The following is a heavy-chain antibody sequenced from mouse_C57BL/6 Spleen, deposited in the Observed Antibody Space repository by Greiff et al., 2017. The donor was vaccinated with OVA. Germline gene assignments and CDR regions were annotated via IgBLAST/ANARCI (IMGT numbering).Heavy chain of an antibody. CDR3: AMRGITTVVYFSY. CDR1: GYTFTSYW. J-gene: IGHJ2*01. CDR2: IDPSDSYT. D-gene: IGHD1-1*01. V-gene: IGHV1-50*01. Sequence: QVQLQQPGAELVKPGASVKMSCKASGYTFTSYWMQWVKQRPGQGLEWIGDIDPSDSYTKYTQKFKGKATLTVVTSSSTAYMQLSSMTYEDSAVYYCAMRGITTVVYFSYWDQVTTLTVSS.